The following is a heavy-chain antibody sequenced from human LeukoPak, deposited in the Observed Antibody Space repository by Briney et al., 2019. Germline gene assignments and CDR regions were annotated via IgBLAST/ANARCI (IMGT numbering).Heavy chain of an antibody. V-gene: IGHV1-46*01. CDR1: GYTFTSYY. CDR3: ARATYSGYDCVY. CDR2: ISPSGGST. J-gene: IGHJ4*02. D-gene: IGHD5-12*01. Sequence: APVKVSCKASGYTFTSYYMHWVRQAPGQGLEWMGIISPSGGSTSYAQKFQGRVTMTRDMSTSTVYMELSSLRSEDTAVYYCARATYSGYDCVYWGEGTLVTVSS.